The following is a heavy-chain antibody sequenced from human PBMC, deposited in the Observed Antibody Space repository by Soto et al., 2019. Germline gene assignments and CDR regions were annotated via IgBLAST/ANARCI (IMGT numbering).Heavy chain of an antibody. CDR1: GFTFSSYW. D-gene: IGHD2-2*01. V-gene: IGHV3-74*01. Sequence: PGGSLRLSCAASGFTFSSYWMHWVRQAPGKGLVWVSRINSDGSSTSYADSVKGRFTISRDNAKNTLYLQMNSLRAEDTAVYYCASGIVVVPAASYYGMDVWGQGTTVTVSS. CDR2: INSDGSST. CDR3: ASGIVVVPAASYYGMDV. J-gene: IGHJ6*02.